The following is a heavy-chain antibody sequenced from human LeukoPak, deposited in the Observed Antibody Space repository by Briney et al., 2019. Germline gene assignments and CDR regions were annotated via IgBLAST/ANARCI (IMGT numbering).Heavy chain of an antibody. V-gene: IGHV1-2*02. D-gene: IGHD1-26*01. J-gene: IGHJ1*01. CDR1: GYTFTGYY. CDR3: ARSTVEWEPWEYFQH. Sequence: ASVKVSCKASGYTFTGYYMHWVRQAPGQGLEWMGWINPNSGGTNYAQKFQGRVTMTRDTSISTAYMELSRLRSDDTAVYYCARSTVEWEPWEYFQHWGQGTLVTVSS. CDR2: INPNSGGT.